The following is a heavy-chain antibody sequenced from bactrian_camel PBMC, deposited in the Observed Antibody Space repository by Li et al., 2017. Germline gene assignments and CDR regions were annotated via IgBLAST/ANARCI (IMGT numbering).Heavy chain of an antibody. CDR3: AAGRSFWNGGKWLCSSRSEDWY. J-gene: IGHJ4*01. D-gene: IGHD2*01. CDR1: GYSHRRVC. Sequence: HVQLVESGGGSVQAGGSLRLSCVASGYSHRRVCMGWFRQAPGKERGAVAFIDSDATTAYADFVKGRFTISTDNAKNTLYLQMSSLQPEDTAMYNCAAGRSFWNGGKWLCSSRSEDWYWGQGTQVTVS. V-gene: IGHV3S53*01. CDR2: IDSDATT.